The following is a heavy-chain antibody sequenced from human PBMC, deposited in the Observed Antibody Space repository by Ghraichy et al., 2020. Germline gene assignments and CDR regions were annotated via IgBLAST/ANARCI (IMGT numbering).Heavy chain of an antibody. Sequence: GALRLSCAASGFTFSSYAMSWVRQAPGKGLEWVSGVSAGGGSTYYADSVKGRFTISRDNSRNTVYLQMNSLRAEDTAVYYCTRDRPIDYWGQGTLVTVSS. CDR2: VSAGGGST. J-gene: IGHJ4*02. CDR3: TRDRPIDY. CDR1: GFTFSSYA. V-gene: IGHV3-23*01.